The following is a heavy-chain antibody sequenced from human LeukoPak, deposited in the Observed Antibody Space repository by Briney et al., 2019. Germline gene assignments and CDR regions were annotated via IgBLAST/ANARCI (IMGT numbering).Heavy chain of an antibody. CDR2: PRYDGSNQ. CDR3: ARDDPHYDILTGYYPIDS. CDR1: GCTFIRNG. V-gene: IGHV3-30*02. D-gene: IGHD3-9*01. J-gene: IGHJ4*02. Sequence: PGGSLRLSCAASGCTFIRNGMHWVRQAPGKGLEWVAFPRYDGSNQYYADSVQGRFTISRDNSKNTLYLQMYSLGAEDTAVYYCARDDPHYDILTGYYPIDSWGQGTLVTVSS.